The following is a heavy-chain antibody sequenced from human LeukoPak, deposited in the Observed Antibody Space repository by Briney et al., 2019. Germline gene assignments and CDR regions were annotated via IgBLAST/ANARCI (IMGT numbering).Heavy chain of an antibody. J-gene: IGHJ4*02. V-gene: IGHV3-53*01. CDR2: IYSGGDT. D-gene: IGHD2-2*01. Sequence: GGSLRLSCTASGFTVSRNYVSWVRQAPGKGLEWVSVIYSGGDTYYADSVKGRFTISRDISENTLYLQRDNLRAEDTAFYYCARSPPASPSDYWGQGTLVTVSS. CDR3: ARSPPASPSDY. CDR1: GFTVSRNY.